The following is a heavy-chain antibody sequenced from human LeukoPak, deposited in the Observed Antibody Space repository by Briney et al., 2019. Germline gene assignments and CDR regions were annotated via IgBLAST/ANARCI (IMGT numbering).Heavy chain of an antibody. CDR2: ISAYNGNT. Sequence: ASVKVSCKASGYTFTNYGINWVRQAPGQGLEWMGWISAYNGNTNYAQKLQGRVTMTTDTSTSTAYMELSSLRSEDTAVYYCARDSSDIRSLIAHWGQGTLVTVSS. CDR1: GYTFTNYG. J-gene: IGHJ1*01. V-gene: IGHV1-18*01. D-gene: IGHD2-15*01. CDR3: ARDSSDIRSLIAH.